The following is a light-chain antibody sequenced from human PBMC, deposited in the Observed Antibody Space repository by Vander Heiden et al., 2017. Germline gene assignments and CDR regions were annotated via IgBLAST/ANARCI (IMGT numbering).Light chain of an antibody. CDR3: GAWDSSLNNWL. J-gene: IGLJ3*02. CDR2: END. Sequence: QPVLTQPPSVSAAPGQKVTISCTGSSSNIGSDYVSWYQQIPGTAPKLIIYENDKRHTGMPDRFSGSKSGTSATLDITGLQTGDEADYSCGAWDSSLNNWLFGGGTKLTVL. CDR1: SSNIGSDY. V-gene: IGLV1-51*02.